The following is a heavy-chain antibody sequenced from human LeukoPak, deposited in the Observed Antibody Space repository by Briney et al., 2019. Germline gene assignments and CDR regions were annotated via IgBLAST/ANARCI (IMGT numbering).Heavy chain of an antibody. J-gene: IGHJ4*02. CDR1: GYTFTGYY. CDR3: VRTPPNWGADF. Sequence: ASVKVSCKASGYTFTGYYMHWVRQAPGQGLEWMGRINPNSGGTNYAQKFQGRVTMTRDTSISTAYMELSSLGSEDSAVYYCVRTPPNWGADFWGQGTLVTVSS. D-gene: IGHD7-27*01. CDR2: INPNSGGT. V-gene: IGHV1-2*06.